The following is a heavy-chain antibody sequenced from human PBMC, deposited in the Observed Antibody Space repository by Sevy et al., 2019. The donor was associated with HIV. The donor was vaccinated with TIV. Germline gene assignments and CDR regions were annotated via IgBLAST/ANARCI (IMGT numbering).Heavy chain of an antibody. CDR2: ITDSGST. J-gene: IGHJ6*03. D-gene: IGHD3-10*01. CDR1: GGSIRRGDYF. CDR3: ARLRGGYGNGWFYYYMDV. V-gene: IGHV4-39*01. Sequence: SETLSLTCSVTGGSIRRGDYFWGWIRQSPGKGLEWIGSITDSGSTYYNPSLNSRVTMSVDTSKNQFSLKLGSVTAADTAVQYCARLRGGYGNGWFYYYMDVWGKGTTVTVSS.